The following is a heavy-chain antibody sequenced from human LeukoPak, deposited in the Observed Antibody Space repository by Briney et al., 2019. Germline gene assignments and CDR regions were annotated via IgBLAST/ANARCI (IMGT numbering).Heavy chain of an antibody. CDR2: ISYDGSNK. D-gene: IGHD4-23*01. CDR1: GFTFSSYG. CDR3: AREYGGNAPLGY. V-gene: IGHV3-30*03. Sequence: GGSLRLSCAASGFTFSSYGMHWVRQAPGKGLEWVAVISYDGSNKYYADSVKGRFTISRDNAKNTLYLQMNSLRAEDTAVYYCAREYGGNAPLGYWGQGTLVTVSS. J-gene: IGHJ4*02.